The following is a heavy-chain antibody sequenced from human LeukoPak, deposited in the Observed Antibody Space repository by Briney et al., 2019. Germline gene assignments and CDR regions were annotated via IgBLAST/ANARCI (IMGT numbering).Heavy chain of an antibody. CDR2: IKQDGSEK. D-gene: IGHD2-21*01. V-gene: IGHV3-7*01. CDR1: GFTFSSYW. Sequence: GGSLRLSCAASGFTFSSYWMSWVRQAPGKGLEWVANIKQDGSEKYYVDSVKGRFTISRDNAKNSLYLQMNSLRAEDTAVYYCARDRLRWLTHAFDIWGQGTMVTVSS. CDR3: ARDRLRWLTHAFDI. J-gene: IGHJ3*02.